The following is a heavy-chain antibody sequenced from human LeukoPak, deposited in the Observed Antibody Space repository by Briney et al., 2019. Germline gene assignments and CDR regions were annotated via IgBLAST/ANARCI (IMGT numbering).Heavy chain of an antibody. J-gene: IGHJ4*02. CDR3: ARDLTAYYYGSGSYD. CDR1: GYTFTSYG. CDR2: ISAYNGNT. V-gene: IGHV1-18*01. D-gene: IGHD3-10*01. Sequence: ASVKVSCKASGYTFTSYGISWVRQAPGQGLEWLGWISAYNGNTNYAQKLQGRVTMTTDTSTSTAYMELRSLRSEDTAVYYCARDLTAYYYGSGSYDWGQGTLVTVSS.